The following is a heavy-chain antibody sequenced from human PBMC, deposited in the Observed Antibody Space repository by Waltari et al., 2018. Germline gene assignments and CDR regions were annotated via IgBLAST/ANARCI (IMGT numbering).Heavy chain of an antibody. Sequence: QVQLVESGGGVVQPGRSLRLSCAASGFTFSSYGLHWVRQAPGKGLEWVAVISYDGSNKYYSDSVKGRFTISRDNSKNTLYLQMNSLRAEDTAVYYCAKTVGASPYYFDYWGQGTLVTVSS. D-gene: IGHD1-26*01. CDR2: ISYDGSNK. J-gene: IGHJ4*02. CDR3: AKTVGASPYYFDY. CDR1: GFTFSSYG. V-gene: IGHV3-30*18.